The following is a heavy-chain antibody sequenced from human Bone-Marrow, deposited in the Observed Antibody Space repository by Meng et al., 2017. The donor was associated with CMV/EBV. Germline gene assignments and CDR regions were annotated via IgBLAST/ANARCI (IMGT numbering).Heavy chain of an antibody. CDR2: IYYSGCT. V-gene: IGHV4-61*01. D-gene: IGHD3-3*01. J-gene: IGHJ5*02. Sequence: SETLSLTCTVSGGSVSSGSYYWSWIRQPPGKGLEWIGYIYYSGCTNYNPSLKSRVTISVDTSKNQFSLKLSSVTAADTAVYYCARDAGYYDFWSGYLFGWFDPWGQGTLVTVSS. CDR3: ARDAGYYDFWSGYLFGWFDP. CDR1: GGSVSSGSYY.